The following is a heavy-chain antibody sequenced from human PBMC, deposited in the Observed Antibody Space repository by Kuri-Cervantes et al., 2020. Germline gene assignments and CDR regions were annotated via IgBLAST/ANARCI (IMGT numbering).Heavy chain of an antibody. Sequence: ASVKVSCKAAGYSFSSYGISWVRQAPGQGLEWMGWISAYNGNTDYAQQFQGRVTMTTDTSTSTAYMELRSLRSDDTAVYYCAREGKVVTMVRGVYYYYGMDVWGQGTTVTVSS. D-gene: IGHD3-10*01. V-gene: IGHV1-18*01. CDR1: GYSFSSYG. CDR3: AREGKVVTMVRGVYYYYGMDV. J-gene: IGHJ6*02. CDR2: ISAYNGNT.